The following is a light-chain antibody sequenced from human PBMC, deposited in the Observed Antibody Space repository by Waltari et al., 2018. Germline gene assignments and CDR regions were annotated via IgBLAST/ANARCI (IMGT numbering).Light chain of an antibody. Sequence: DIVMTQSPDSLAVSLGERATINCKSSQSVFNTSNNKNYLAWYQQKPGQPPKLLIYWASTRESGVPDRFSGSGSGTDFTLTISSLQAEDVAVYYCQQYYSSPITFGQGTRLEIK. V-gene: IGKV4-1*01. CDR2: WAS. J-gene: IGKJ5*01. CDR1: QSVFNTSNNKNY. CDR3: QQYYSSPIT.